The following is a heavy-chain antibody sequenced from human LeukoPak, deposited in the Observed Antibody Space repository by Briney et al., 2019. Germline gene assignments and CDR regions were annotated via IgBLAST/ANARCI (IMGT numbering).Heavy chain of an antibody. CDR3: AREMSNVFGY. D-gene: IGHD2-8*01. CDR2: TYYTSKWYN. Sequence: SQTLSLTCAISGVSVSNNNAAWNWIRQSPSRSLEWLGRTYYTSKWYNGYAVSVKSRITLNPDTSKNQFSLQLNSVPPEDTAVYYCAREMSNVFGYWGQGILVTVSS. J-gene: IGHJ4*02. V-gene: IGHV6-1*01. CDR1: GVSVSNNNAA.